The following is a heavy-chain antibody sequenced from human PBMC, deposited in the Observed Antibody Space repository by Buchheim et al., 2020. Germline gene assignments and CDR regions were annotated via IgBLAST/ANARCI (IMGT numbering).Heavy chain of an antibody. Sequence: VQLLESGGGVVQPGRSLRLSCAASGFTFSSYGMHWVRQAPGKGLEWVAVISYDGNNKYYADSVKGRFTISRDHSKNTLYLQMNSLRADDTAVYYCARGRWLRLPPFDYWGQGTL. D-gene: IGHD5-12*01. V-gene: IGHV3-30*03. CDR2: ISYDGNNK. CDR3: ARGRWLRLPPFDY. J-gene: IGHJ4*02. CDR1: GFTFSSYG.